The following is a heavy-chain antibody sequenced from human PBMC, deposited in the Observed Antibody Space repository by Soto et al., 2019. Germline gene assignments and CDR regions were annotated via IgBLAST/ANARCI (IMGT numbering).Heavy chain of an antibody. CDR3: ARHRNYGDYGNFDY. CDR1: GGSIRSYY. J-gene: IGHJ4*02. Sequence: TLSLTCTVSGGSIRSYYWSWIRQPPGKGLEWIGYIYYSGSTNYNPSLKSRVTISVDTSKNQFSLKLSSVTAADTAVYYCARHRNYGDYGNFDYWGQGTLVTVSS. D-gene: IGHD4-17*01. V-gene: IGHV4-59*08. CDR2: IYYSGST.